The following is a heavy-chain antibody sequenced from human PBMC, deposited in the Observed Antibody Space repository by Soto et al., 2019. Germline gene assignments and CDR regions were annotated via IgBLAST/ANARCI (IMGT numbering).Heavy chain of an antibody. CDR3: ARGEMATIWPLAY. J-gene: IGHJ4*02. CDR1: GFTFSAYW. D-gene: IGHD5-12*01. Sequence: EVQLVESGGGLVQPGGSLRLSCAASGFTFSAYWMHWVRQAPGEGLVCVSRINSDGPTTNYADSVKGRFTISEDNAENTLYLQMNSLRAEDTAVYYCARGEMATIWPLAYWGQGALVTVSS. V-gene: IGHV3-74*01. CDR2: INSDGPTT.